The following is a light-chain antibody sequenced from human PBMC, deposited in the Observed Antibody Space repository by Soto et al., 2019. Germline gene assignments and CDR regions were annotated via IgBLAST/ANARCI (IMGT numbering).Light chain of an antibody. J-gene: IGKJ2*01. CDR1: QSISSY. CDR3: QQSYNTPYT. Sequence: IQMTQSPSSLSASVGDRVTITCRASQSISSYLSWYQQKPGKAPKLLIYGASSLQTGVPSRFSGGGSGTDFTLTISSLQPEDFATYFCQQSYNTPYTFGQGTKVDIK. V-gene: IGKV1-39*01. CDR2: GAS.